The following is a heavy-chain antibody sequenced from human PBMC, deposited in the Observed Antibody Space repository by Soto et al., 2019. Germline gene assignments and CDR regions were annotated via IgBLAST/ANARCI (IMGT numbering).Heavy chain of an antibody. CDR2: INHSGST. CDR1: GGSFSGYY. V-gene: IGHV4-34*01. CDR3: AGGRGRQQLVMSYYYGMDV. Sequence: SETLSLTCAVYGGSFSGYYWSWIRQPPGKGLKWIGEINHSGSTNYNPSLKSRVTISVDTSKNQFSLNLSSVTAADTAVYYCAGGRGRQQLVMSYYYGMDVWGQGTTVTVSS. J-gene: IGHJ6*02. D-gene: IGHD6-13*01.